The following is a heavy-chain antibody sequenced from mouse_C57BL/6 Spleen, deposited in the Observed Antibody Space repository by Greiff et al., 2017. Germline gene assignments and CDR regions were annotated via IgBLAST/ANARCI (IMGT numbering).Heavy chain of an antibody. J-gene: IGHJ2*01. CDR3: ARWDDGYYLSYFDY. CDR1: GYTFTSYW. Sequence: QVQLQQPGAELVKPGASVKLSCKASGYTFTSYWMQWVKQRPGQGLEWIGEIDPSDSYTNYNQKFKGKATLTVDPSSSTAYMQLSSLTSEDSAVYYCARWDDGYYLSYFDYWGQGTTLTVSS. V-gene: IGHV1-50*01. CDR2: IDPSDSYT. D-gene: IGHD2-3*01.